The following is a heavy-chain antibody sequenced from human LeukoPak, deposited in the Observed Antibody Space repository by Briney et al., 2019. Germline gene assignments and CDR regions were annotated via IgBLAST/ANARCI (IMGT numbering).Heavy chain of an antibody. J-gene: IGHJ3*02. V-gene: IGHV7-4-1*02. CDR2: INTNTGKP. D-gene: IGHD3-3*01. CDR1: GYTFTSNA. Sequence: ASVKVSCKASGYTFTSNAMNWVRQAPGQGLDWMGLINTNTGKPTYAKGFTGRFVFSLDTSVSTAYLQIISLKAEDTAVYYCARAYDFWGGYRVDAFDIWGQGTMVTVSS. CDR3: ARAYDFWGGYRVDAFDI.